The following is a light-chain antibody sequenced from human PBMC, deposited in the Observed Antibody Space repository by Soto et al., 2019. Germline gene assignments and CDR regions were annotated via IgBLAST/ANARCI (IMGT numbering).Light chain of an antibody. Sequence: DYQMTMSPATLSASVGDRVTMTCRASQNISSRVACFQQKPGKAPKLLIYDASSLESGVPQRFSGSGSGTEFTLTISSLQPDDSAVYYCQQRSNWPPITFGQGTRLEI. CDR2: DAS. V-gene: IGKV1-5*01. J-gene: IGKJ5*01. CDR1: QNISSR. CDR3: QQRSNWPPIT.